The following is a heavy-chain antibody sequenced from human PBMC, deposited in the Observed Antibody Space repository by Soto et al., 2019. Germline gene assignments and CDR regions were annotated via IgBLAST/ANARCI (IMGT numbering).Heavy chain of an antibody. CDR2: IYHSGST. CDR1: GGSISSSNW. D-gene: IGHD6-19*01. Sequence: SETLSLTCAVSGGSISSSNWWSWVRQPPGKGLEWIGEIYHSGSTNYNPSLKSRVTISVDKSKNQFSLKLSSVTAADTAVYYCARETAAVAGIVDYWGQGTLVTVSS. V-gene: IGHV4-4*02. J-gene: IGHJ4*02. CDR3: ARETAAVAGIVDY.